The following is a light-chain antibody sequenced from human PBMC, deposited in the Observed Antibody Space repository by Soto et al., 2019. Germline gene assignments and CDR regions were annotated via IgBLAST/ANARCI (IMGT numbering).Light chain of an antibody. CDR3: QHYNSYSEA. J-gene: IGKJ1*01. CDR1: QSISSW. Sequence: DIQMTQSPSTLAASVGDRVTLTCRASQSISSWLAWYQQKPGKAPKLLIYKASTLKSGVPSRFSGSGSGTEFTLTISSLQPDDFATYYCQHYNSYSEAVGQGTKVDIK. CDR2: KAS. V-gene: IGKV1-5*03.